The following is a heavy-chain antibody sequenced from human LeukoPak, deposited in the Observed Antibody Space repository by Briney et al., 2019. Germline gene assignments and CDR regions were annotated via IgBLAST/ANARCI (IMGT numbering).Heavy chain of an antibody. CDR1: GFTFSSYE. CDR3: AELGITMIGGV. D-gene: IGHD3-10*02. V-gene: IGHV3-48*03. CDR2: ISSSGSTI. J-gene: IGHJ6*04. Sequence: GGSLRLSCAPSGFTFSSYEMNWVRQAPGKGLEWVSYISSSGSTIYYADSVKGRFTISRDNAKNSLYLQMYSLRAEDTAVYYCAELGITMIGGVWGKGTTVTISS.